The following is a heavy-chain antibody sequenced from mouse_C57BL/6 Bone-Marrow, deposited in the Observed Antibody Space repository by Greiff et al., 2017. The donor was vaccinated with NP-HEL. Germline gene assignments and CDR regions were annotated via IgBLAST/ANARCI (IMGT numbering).Heavy chain of an antibody. Sequence: QVQLQQPGAELVKPGASLKLSCKASGYTFTTYWMQWVKQRPGQGLEWIGEIDPSDSYTNYTQKFTGKATLTVDTSSSTAYMQRSILTSEDSAVYYCARKAYYGRSYEFAYWGQGTLVTVSA. D-gene: IGHD1-1*01. V-gene: IGHV1-50*01. CDR2: IDPSDSYT. CDR3: ARKAYYGRSYEFAY. CDR1: GYTFTTYW. J-gene: IGHJ3*01.